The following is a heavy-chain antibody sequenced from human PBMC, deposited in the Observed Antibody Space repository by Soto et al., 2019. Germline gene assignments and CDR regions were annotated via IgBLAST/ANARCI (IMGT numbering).Heavy chain of an antibody. V-gene: IGHV4-59*12. CDR1: GGSISNYY. Sequence: SETLSLTCTVSGGSISNYYWSWFRQTPGKGLEWIGYVHDSWGSNYNPSLKSRVAISLDTSKSQFSLKLTSVTATDTAVYYCAREHYYDSSGYSTWFDPWGQGTLVTVSS. CDR2: VHDSWGS. D-gene: IGHD3-22*01. CDR3: AREHYYDSSGYSTWFDP. J-gene: IGHJ5*02.